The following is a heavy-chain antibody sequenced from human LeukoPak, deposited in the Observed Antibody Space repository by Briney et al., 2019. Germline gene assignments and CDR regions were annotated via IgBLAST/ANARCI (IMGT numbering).Heavy chain of an antibody. CDR1: GFTFDDYA. D-gene: IGHD6-13*01. Sequence: GGSLRLSCAASGFTFDDYAMHWVRQAPGKGLEWVSGISWNSGSIGYADSVKGRFTISRDNAKNSLCLQMNSLRAEDTALYYCAKDIGSSWYNPRYGMDVWGQGTTVTVSS. V-gene: IGHV3-9*01. CDR3: AKDIGSSWYNPRYGMDV. J-gene: IGHJ6*02. CDR2: ISWNSGSI.